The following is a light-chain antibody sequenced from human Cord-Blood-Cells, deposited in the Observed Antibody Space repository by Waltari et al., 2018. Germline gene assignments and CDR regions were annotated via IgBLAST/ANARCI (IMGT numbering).Light chain of an antibody. Sequence: DIQMTQSPSSLSASVGDSVTITCRASQRISSYLNWYQQKPGKAPKLLIYAASSLQSRVPSRFSGSGSGTDFTLTISSLQPEDFATYYCQQSYSTPLTFGGGTKVEIK. CDR1: QRISSY. J-gene: IGKJ4*01. CDR2: AAS. CDR3: QQSYSTPLT. V-gene: IGKV1-39*01.